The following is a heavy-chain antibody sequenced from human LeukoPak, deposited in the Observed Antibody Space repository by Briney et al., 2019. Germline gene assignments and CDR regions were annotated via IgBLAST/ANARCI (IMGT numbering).Heavy chain of an antibody. D-gene: IGHD3-22*01. V-gene: IGHV3-23*01. Sequence: GGSMRLSCAASGFTFSSYAMGWVRQAPGKGREWVSAISGSGGSTYYADSVKGRFTISRDNSKNTLYLQMNSMRAEDTAVYYCANQNTMIVVVITAGDYWGQGTLVTVSS. CDR1: GFTFSSYA. J-gene: IGHJ4*02. CDR3: ANQNTMIVVVITAGDY. CDR2: ISGSGGST.